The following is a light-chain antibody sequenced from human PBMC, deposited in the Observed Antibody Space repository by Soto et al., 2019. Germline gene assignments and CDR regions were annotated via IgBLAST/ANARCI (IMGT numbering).Light chain of an antibody. J-gene: IGLJ2*01. CDR2: DVS. Sequence: QSALTQPASVSGSPGQSITISCTATASDVGDHNYVSWFQRYPGKAPKLMIYDVSNRPSGVSNRFSGSKSGNTASLTISGLQAEDEADYYCSSYTSTRTHVIFGGGTQLTVL. CDR1: ASDVGDHNY. CDR3: SSYTSTRTHVI. V-gene: IGLV2-14*01.